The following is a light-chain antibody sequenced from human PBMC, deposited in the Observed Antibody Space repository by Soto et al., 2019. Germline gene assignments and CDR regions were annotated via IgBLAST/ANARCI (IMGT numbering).Light chain of an antibody. CDR1: SGDVGGYNF. Sequence: QSALTQPRSVSGSPGQSVTISCTGTSGDVGGYNFVSWYQQHPGQAPKLMIFEVTNRPSGVSNRFSGSKSGNTASLTISGLQAEDEAVYYCSSYTSTSTFELFGGGTKLTVL. J-gene: IGLJ2*01. CDR2: EVT. V-gene: IGLV2-14*01. CDR3: SSYTSTSTFEL.